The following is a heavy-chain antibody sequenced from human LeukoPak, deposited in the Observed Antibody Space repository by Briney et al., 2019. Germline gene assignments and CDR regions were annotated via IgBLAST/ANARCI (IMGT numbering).Heavy chain of an antibody. CDR2: ISSSDSTI. CDR1: GFTFSSYE. V-gene: IGHV3-48*03. J-gene: IGHJ4*02. D-gene: IGHD4-23*01. CDR3: ARDRGYSTFDY. Sequence: AGGSLRLSCAASGFTFSSYEMNWVRQAPGKGLEWVSYISSSDSTIYYADSVMGRFTISRDNAKNSLYLQMYSLRVEDTAVYYCARDRGYSTFDYWGQGTLVTVSS.